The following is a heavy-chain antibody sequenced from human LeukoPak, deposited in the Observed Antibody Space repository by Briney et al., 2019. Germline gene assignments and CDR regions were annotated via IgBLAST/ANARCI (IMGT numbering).Heavy chain of an antibody. CDR2: IYYSGST. Sequence: SETLSLTCTVPGGSISSHYWSWIPQPPGKGLERIGYIYYSGSTNYNPSLKSRVTISVDTSKNQFSLKLSSVTAADTAVYYCERASKDCSSTSCFPVGRYYFDYWGQGTLVTVSS. V-gene: IGHV4-59*11. CDR1: GGSISSHY. J-gene: IGHJ4*02. D-gene: IGHD2-2*01. CDR3: ERASKDCSSTSCFPVGRYYFDY.